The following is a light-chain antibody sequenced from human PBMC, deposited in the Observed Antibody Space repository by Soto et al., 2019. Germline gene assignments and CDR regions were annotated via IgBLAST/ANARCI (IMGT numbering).Light chain of an antibody. CDR2: EVS. CDR3: SSYTSSRSHV. V-gene: IGLV2-14*01. CDR1: SSDVGGYNY. Sequence: QSALTQPASVSGSPGQSITISCTGTSSDVGGYNYVSWYQQHPGKAPKLMIYEVSNRPSGVSNRFSASKSVNTASLTISGLQAEDEADYYCSSYTSSRSHVFGTGTKLTVL. J-gene: IGLJ1*01.